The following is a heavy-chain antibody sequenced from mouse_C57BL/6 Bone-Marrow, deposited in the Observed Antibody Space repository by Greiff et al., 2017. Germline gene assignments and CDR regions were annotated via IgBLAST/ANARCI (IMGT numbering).Heavy chain of an antibody. J-gene: IGHJ4*01. V-gene: IGHV1-64*01. CDR1: GYTFTSYW. CDR3: AKDTTVVSTKYAMDY. CDR2: IHPNSGST. Sequence: VKVVESGAELVKPGASVKLSCKASGYTFTSYWMHWVKQRPGQGLEWIGMIHPNSGSTNYNEKFKSKATLTVDKSSSTAYMQLSSLTSEYSAVYYCAKDTTVVSTKYAMDYWGQGTSVTVSS. D-gene: IGHD1-1*01.